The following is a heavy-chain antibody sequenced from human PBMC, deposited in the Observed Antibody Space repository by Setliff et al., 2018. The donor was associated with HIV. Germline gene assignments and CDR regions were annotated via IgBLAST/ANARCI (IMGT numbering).Heavy chain of an antibody. CDR1: GGSISSGSHY. J-gene: IGHJ6*03. Sequence: SETLSLTCSVSGGSISSGSHYWGWIRQAPGKGLEWIGNIYYSGTTFYNPSLKSRVSISVDTSRNEFSLKLTSVTAADTAVYYCARQVRGERSLYYYYYMDVWGKGTTVTVSS. CDR3: ARQVRGERSLYYYYYMDV. V-gene: IGHV4-39*01. D-gene: IGHD3-10*01. CDR2: IYYSGTT.